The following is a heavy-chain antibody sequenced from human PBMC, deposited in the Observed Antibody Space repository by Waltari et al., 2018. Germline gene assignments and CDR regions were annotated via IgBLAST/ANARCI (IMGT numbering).Heavy chain of an antibody. CDR1: GFTFDAYA. V-gene: IGHV3-43D*04. J-gene: IGHJ6*02. CDR3: AKDIGIAFYGMDV. Sequence: EVQLVESGGVVVQPGGSLRLSCAASGFTFDAYAMPWVRQAPGKGLEWVSLMSWDGGSTYYADSVKGRFTISRDNSKNSLYLQMNSLRAEDTALYYCAKDIGIAFYGMDVWGQGTTVTVSS. D-gene: IGHD1-26*01. CDR2: MSWDGGST.